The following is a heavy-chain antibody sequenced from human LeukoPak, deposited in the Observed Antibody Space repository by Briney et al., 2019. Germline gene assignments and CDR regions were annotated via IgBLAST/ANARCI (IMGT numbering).Heavy chain of an antibody. CDR1: AGSIISSSHF. CDR3: ARHPIGAGDSGAYYLDY. CDR2: MIYRGGL. V-gene: IGHV4-39*01. Sequence: PSQTLSLTCTVAAGSIISSSHFWGWIRQPPGNGLEWIATMIYRGGLYYNLSLKNRVSMSVDTSNNQFSLKVNSVTAADTAVYHCARHPIGAGDSGAYYLDYWGQGTRVTVSS. D-gene: IGHD1-26*01. J-gene: IGHJ4*02.